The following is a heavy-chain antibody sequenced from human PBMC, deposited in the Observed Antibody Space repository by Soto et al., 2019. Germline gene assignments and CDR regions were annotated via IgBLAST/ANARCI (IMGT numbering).Heavy chain of an antibody. Sequence: QVQLVQSGAEVKKPGASVKVSCRISGHTLTELSVHWVRQAPGKGLEWMGGFDPEDGEIIHAQKFQGRVTMTEYTSAASAYMEVSSLTSEDTAVYDCVAGGTGWLQSPFDYWGQGTLVTVSS. D-gene: IGHD5-12*01. V-gene: IGHV1-24*01. CDR3: VAGGTGWLQSPFDY. J-gene: IGHJ4*02. CDR1: GHTLTELS. CDR2: FDPEDGEI.